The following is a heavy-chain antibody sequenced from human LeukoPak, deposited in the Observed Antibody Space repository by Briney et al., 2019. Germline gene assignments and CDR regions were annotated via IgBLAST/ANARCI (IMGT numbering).Heavy chain of an antibody. V-gene: IGHV3-23*01. CDR3: AKGPGSARAFDYFDY. Sequence: GSLRLSCAASGFIFNNYGMSWVRQAPGKGLEWVSTISGSGGSTYYADSVKGRFTISRDNSKNTLYLQMNSLRAEDTAVYYCAKGPGSARAFDYFDYWGQGTLVTVSS. J-gene: IGHJ4*02. D-gene: IGHD6-19*01. CDR2: ISGSGGST. CDR1: GFIFNNYG.